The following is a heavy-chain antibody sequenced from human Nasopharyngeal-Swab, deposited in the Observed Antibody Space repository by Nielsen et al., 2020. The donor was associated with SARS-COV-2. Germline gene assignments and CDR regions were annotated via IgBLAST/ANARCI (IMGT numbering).Heavy chain of an antibody. CDR3: ARASSGSYWSAFDI. CDR1: GFTFSSYA. J-gene: IGHJ3*02. V-gene: IGHV3-30-3*01. Sequence: GGSLRLSCAASGFTFSSYAMHWVRQAPGKVLEWVAVISYDGSNKYYADSVKGRFTISRDNSKNTLYLQMNSLRAEDTAVYYCARASSGSYWSAFDIWGQGTMVTVSS. CDR2: ISYDGSNK. D-gene: IGHD1-26*01.